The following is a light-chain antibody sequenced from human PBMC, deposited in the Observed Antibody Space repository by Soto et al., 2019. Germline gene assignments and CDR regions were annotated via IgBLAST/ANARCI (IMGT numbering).Light chain of an antibody. Sequence: QSVLTHPLSVSWSPGQAVTISCTGTSSDVCAYNYVSWYQQRPGKAPKLMIYDVDKRPSGIPDRFSGSKSGNTASLTISGLQAEDEADYSCCSYAVRNPFYVFGTGTTVTV. CDR3: CSYAVRNPFYV. V-gene: IGLV2-11*01. CDR2: DVD. J-gene: IGLJ1*01. CDR1: SSDVCAYNY.